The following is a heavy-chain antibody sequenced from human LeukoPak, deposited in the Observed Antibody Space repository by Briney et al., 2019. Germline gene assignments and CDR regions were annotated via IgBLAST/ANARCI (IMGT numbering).Heavy chain of an antibody. V-gene: IGHV3-48*03. J-gene: IGHJ6*02. D-gene: IGHD6-19*01. CDR1: GFTFSSYE. Sequence: PGGSLRLSCAASGFTFSSYEMNWVRQAPGEGLEWVSYISSSGSTIYCADSVKGRFTISRDNAKNSLYLQMNSLRAEDTAVYYCARHSSGWGYYYYYYGMDVWGQGTTVTVSS. CDR3: ARHSSGWGYYYYYYGMDV. CDR2: ISSSGSTI.